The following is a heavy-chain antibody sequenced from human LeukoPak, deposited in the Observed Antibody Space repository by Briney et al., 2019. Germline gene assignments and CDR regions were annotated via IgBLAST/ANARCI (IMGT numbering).Heavy chain of an antibody. D-gene: IGHD3-10*01. CDR1: GFTFSSYG. J-gene: IGHJ4*02. CDR3: ARAFASGIRRALWFGDLL. CDR2: ISYDGSNK. V-gene: IGHV3-30*03. Sequence: PGRSLRLSCAASGFTFSSYGMHWVRQAPGKGLEWVAVISYDGSNKYYADSVKGRFTISRDTSKNTLSLQMNSLGVGDTGLYYCARAFASGIRRALWFGDLLRAQGTLVTVSS.